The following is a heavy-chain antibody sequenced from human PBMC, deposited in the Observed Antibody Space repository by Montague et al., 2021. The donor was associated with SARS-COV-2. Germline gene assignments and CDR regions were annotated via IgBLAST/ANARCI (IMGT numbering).Heavy chain of an antibody. CDR3: ASTPTRPLSLDS. V-gene: IGHV4-4*07. CDR2: VTTGGTT. Sequence: SETLSLTCAVSGASITGFSCCWVRQPPGTGLELIGRVTTGGTTTXSPSRRRRVTISIDTSKNQFSLNLNSVTAADTAIYYCASTPTRPLSLDSWGQGTLVTVSS. CDR1: GASITGFS. J-gene: IGHJ4*02. D-gene: IGHD6-6*01.